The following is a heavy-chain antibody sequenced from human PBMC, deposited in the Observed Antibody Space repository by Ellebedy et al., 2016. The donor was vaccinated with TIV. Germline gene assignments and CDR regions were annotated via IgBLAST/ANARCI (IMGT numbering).Heavy chain of an antibody. D-gene: IGHD4-17*01. CDR3: ARDGGPTVSYFDH. V-gene: IGHV3-30*03. CDR1: GFTFSSHG. Sequence: GESLKISCAASGFTFSSHGMHWVRQAPGKGLEWVSLISYDGSTRYYVDSVKGRFITSRDNSNSTVFLQMNNLKGEDTAVYYCARDGGPTVSYFDHWGQGILVTVSS. J-gene: IGHJ4*02. CDR2: ISYDGSTR.